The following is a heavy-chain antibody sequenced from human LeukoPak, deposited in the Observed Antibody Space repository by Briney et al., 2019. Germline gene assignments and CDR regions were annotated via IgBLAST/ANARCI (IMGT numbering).Heavy chain of an antibody. Sequence: PGGSLRLSCAASGFTFSSYSMNWVRQAPGKGLEWVSSISDTSRYIYYADSVKGRFTISRDNSKNTLYLQMGSLRAEDMAVYYCARDPQRYDILTGSTLDYWGQGTLVTVSS. D-gene: IGHD3-9*01. CDR1: GFTFSSYS. V-gene: IGHV3-21*01. CDR3: ARDPQRYDILTGSTLDY. CDR2: ISDTSRYI. J-gene: IGHJ4*02.